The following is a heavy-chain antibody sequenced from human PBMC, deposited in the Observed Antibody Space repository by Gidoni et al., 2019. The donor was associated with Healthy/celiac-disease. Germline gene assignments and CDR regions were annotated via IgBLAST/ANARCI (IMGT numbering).Heavy chain of an antibody. J-gene: IGHJ4*02. D-gene: IGHD1-26*01. CDR3: TTDRGGSYYPYYFDY. V-gene: IGHV3-15*07. Sequence: EVQLVEAGGGLAMPRGSLSPSCAAPASTFSNAWMNWDRQAPGKGLEWVGRIKSKTEGRTTDYAATVKGRFTISRDDSKNTLYLQMNSLKTEDTAVYYCTTDRGGSYYPYYFDYWGQGTLVTVSS. CDR2: IKSKTEGRTT. CDR1: ASTFSNAW.